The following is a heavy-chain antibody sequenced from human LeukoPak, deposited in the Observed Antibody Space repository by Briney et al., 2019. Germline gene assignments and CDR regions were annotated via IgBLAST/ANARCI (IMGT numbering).Heavy chain of an antibody. CDR1: GGSISSYY. D-gene: IGHD4-17*01. CDR3: ARDHGDYADY. V-gene: IGHV4-59*01. J-gene: IGHJ4*02. CDR2: IYYSGST. Sequence: PSETLSLTCTVSGGSISSYYWSWIRQPPGKGLEWIGYIYYSGSTNYNPSLKSRVTISVDTSKNQFSLKLNSVTAADTAVYYCARDHGDYADYWGQGTLVTVSS.